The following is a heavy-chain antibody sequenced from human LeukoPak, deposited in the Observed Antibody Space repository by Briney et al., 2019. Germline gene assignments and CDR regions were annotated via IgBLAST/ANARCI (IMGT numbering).Heavy chain of an antibody. D-gene: IGHD3-10*01. CDR2: IIPNFGTA. V-gene: IGHV1-69*13. J-gene: IGHJ5*02. CDR3: ATVPVGETADLFDP. CDR1: GDTFSSYA. Sequence: GASVKVSCKASGDTFSSYAIRWVRQAPGQGLEWMGGIIPNFGTANYAQKFQGRVTITADESTSTAYMELSSLRSEDTAVYYCATVPVGETADLFDPWGQGTLVTVSS.